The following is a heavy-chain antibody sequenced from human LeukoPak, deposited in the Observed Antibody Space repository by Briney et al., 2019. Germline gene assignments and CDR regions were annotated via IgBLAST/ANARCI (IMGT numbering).Heavy chain of an antibody. CDR2: MNPSHGNT. Sequence: SVPVSCKASGYTFSNSDINWVRQATGHGLEGMGWMNPSHGNTAYAQKFQGRVKLTRDTSISTAYMEVSSLRSDDTALYYCARSLRADYYGSGSYYKDYFDYWGQGTLVTVSS. J-gene: IGHJ4*02. CDR3: ARSLRADYYGSGSYYKDYFDY. V-gene: IGHV1-8*03. CDR1: GYTFSNSD. D-gene: IGHD3-10*01.